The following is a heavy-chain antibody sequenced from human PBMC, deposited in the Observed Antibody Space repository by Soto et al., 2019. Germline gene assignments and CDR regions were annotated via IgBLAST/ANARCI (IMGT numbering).Heavy chain of an antibody. J-gene: IGHJ4*02. CDR1: GDTFNLYT. V-gene: IGHV1-69*02. CDR2: IIPMVGMS. CDR3: ATSYGSGSRPFDS. D-gene: IGHD3-10*01. Sequence: SVKVSCKASGDTFNLYTFSWVRQAPGQGLEWMGRIIPMVGMSNYAQKFQGRVTIIADRSTNTTYMQLSSLRSEDTALYYCATSYGSGSRPFDSWGQGTPVTVSS.